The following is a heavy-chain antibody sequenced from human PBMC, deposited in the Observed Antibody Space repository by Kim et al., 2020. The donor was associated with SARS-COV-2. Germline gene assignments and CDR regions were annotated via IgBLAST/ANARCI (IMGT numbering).Heavy chain of an antibody. CDR1: RGSISGSSYY. J-gene: IGHJ4*02. CDR3: AYWGDYEAY. CDR2: IYCSGKT. D-gene: IGHD3-16*01. V-gene: IGHV4-39*07. Sequence: SETLSLTCTVSRGSISGSSYYWNWVRQAPGQGLEWIGSIYCSGKTDYNPSLKSRVTISVDTSKNQFSLRLTSVTAADTAVYFCAYWGDYEAYWGQGVLVT.